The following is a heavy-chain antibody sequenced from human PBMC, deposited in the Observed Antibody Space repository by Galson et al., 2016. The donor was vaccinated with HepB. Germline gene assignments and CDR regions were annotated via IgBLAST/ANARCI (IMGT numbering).Heavy chain of an antibody. J-gene: IGHJ6*02. V-gene: IGHV1-69*10. CDR3: ARGSAVYSQDTPLVDPFYYAMDV. D-gene: IGHD5-12*01. CDR1: GVTFSTSA. CDR2: IIPLLGRA. Sequence: SVKVSCKASGVTFSTSAFNWVRQAPGQGPEWLGGIIPLLGRANYAQRLQGRVKITADGSTSTAVMELISLTPEDTALYYCARGSAVYSQDTPLVDPFYYAMDVWGQGTTVTVSS.